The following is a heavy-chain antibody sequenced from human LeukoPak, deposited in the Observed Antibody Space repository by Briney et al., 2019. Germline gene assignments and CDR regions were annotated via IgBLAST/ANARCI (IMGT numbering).Heavy chain of an antibody. CDR2: ISSSSSYI. J-gene: IGHJ4*02. CDR3: ARSPTIAVVGASWEYFDY. D-gene: IGHD6-19*01. V-gene: IGHV3-21*01. CDR1: GFTFSSYS. Sequence: PGGSLRLSCAASGFTFSSYSMNWVRQAPGKGLEWVSSISSSSSYIYYADSVKGRFTISRDNAKNSLYLQMNSLRAEDTAVYYCARSPTIAVVGASWEYFDYWGQGTLVTVSS.